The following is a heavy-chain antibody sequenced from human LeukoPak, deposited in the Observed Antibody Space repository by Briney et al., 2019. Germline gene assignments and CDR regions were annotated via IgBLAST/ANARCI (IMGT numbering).Heavy chain of an antibody. Sequence: ASVKVSCKPSGFTFTDHYIHWVRQGPGQGLDWMGYIGPHSTFTSSPQEFQGRVTMTRDASMSTAYMELTRLTSDDTAVYYCVREGEGPLSKDFDYWGQGTLVTVSS. CDR3: VREGEGPLSKDFDY. CDR1: GFTFTDHY. V-gene: IGHV1-2*02. CDR2: IGPHSTFT. D-gene: IGHD2/OR15-2a*01. J-gene: IGHJ4*02.